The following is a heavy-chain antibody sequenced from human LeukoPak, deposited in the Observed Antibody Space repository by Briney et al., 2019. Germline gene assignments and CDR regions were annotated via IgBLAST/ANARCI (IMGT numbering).Heavy chain of an antibody. V-gene: IGHV4-61*02. CDR1: GGSISSGNYY. J-gene: IGHJ4*02. Sequence: SETLSLTCAVSGGSISSGNYYWNWIRQPAGKGLEWIGRIYTSGSTNYNPSLKSRVTISVDTSKNQFALKLSSVTAADTAVYYCAREANGHFDYWGQGTLVTVSS. CDR3: AREANGHFDY. D-gene: IGHD2-8*01. CDR2: IYTSGST.